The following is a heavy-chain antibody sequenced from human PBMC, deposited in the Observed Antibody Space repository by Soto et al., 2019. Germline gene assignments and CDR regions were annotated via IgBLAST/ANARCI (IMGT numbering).Heavy chain of an antibody. CDR1: GYTLTELS. V-gene: IGHV1-24*01. CDR3: ASTYYDFWSAYWSIDY. J-gene: IGHJ4*02. D-gene: IGHD3-3*01. Sequence: ASVKVSCKVSGYTLTELSMHWVRQAPGKGLEWMGGFDPEDGETIYAQKFQGRVTMTEDTSTDTAYMELSRLRSDDTAVYYCASTYYDFWSAYWSIDYWCQGPLVSVFS. CDR2: FDPEDGET.